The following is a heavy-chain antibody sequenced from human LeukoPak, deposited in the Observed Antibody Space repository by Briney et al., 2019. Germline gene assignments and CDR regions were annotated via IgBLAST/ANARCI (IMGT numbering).Heavy chain of an antibody. CDR3: ARATLDN. Sequence: PGGSLRLSCAASGFTVSNNYISWVRQAPGKGLEWVAVIYSGGSTKYADSVKARSTNSRDNSKNTVYLQMNSLRADDTAVYYCARATLDNWGQGTLVTVSS. J-gene: IGHJ4*02. CDR2: IYSGGST. CDR1: GFTVSNNY. V-gene: IGHV3-53*01.